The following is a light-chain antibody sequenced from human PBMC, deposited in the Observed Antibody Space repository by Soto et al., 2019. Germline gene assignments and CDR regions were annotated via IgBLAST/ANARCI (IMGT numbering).Light chain of an antibody. CDR3: PHYKGYPAT. CDR2: DAS. J-gene: IGKJ1*01. V-gene: IGKV1-5*01. CDR1: QSVNSR. Sequence: GDRVTITCRASQSVNSRLAWYQQKPGKAPTFLIYDASSLERGVPSRFSGSGYGTEFTLTISGLHSDDFANYYFPHYKGYPATFGQGTQVYI.